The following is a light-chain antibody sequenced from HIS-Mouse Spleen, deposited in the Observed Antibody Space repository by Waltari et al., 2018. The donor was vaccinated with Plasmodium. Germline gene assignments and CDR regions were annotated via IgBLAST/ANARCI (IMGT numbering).Light chain of an antibody. CDR1: SSDVGGYNY. J-gene: IGLJ2*01. CDR2: EFS. Sequence: QSALTQPASVSGSPGQSITISCTGTSSDVGGYNYVSWYQQHPGKAPKLIIYEFSNRPSGFSNRFSGSKSGNTASLTISGLQAEDEADYYCSSYTSSSTEVFGGGTKLTVL. CDR3: SSYTSSSTEV. V-gene: IGLV2-14*01.